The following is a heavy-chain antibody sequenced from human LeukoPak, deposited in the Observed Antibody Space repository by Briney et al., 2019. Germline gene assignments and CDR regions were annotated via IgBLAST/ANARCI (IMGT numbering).Heavy chain of an antibody. CDR2: ISYDGSNK. D-gene: IGHD3-10*01. Sequence: GGSLRVSCAASGFTFSSYAMSWVRQAPGKGLEWVAVISYDGSNKYYADSVKGRFTISRDNSKNTLYLQMNSLRAEDTAVYYCAIITMVRGVISKFDYWGQGTLVTVSS. CDR3: AIITMVRGVISKFDY. J-gene: IGHJ4*02. CDR1: GFTFSSYA. V-gene: IGHV3-30*03.